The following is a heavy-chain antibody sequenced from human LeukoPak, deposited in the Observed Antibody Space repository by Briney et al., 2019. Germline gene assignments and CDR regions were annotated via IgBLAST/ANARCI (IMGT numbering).Heavy chain of an antibody. V-gene: IGHV3-74*01. D-gene: IGHD6-13*01. CDR2: ISSDGSTT. CDR1: GFTFSSYW. Sequence: GSLRLSCAASGFTFSSYWMHWVRQAPGKGLVWVSRISSDGSTTTYADSVRGRFTISRDNAKNTLYLQMNSLRAEDTAVYYCARRRAAAGLGNWFDPWGREPWSPSPQ. J-gene: IGHJ5*02. CDR3: ARRRAAAGLGNWFDP.